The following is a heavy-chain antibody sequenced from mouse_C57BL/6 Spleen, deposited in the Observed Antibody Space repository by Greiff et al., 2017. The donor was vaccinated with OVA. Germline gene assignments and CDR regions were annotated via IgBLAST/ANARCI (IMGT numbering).Heavy chain of an antibody. CDR3: AREEYYYGSSYGAMDY. Sequence: VQLQQPGAELVKPGASVKMSCKASGYTLTSYWITWVKQRPGQGLEWIGDIYPGSGSTNYNEKFKSKATLTVDTSSSTAYMQLSSLTSEDSAVYYCAREEYYYGSSYGAMDYWGQGTSVTVSS. J-gene: IGHJ4*01. CDR1: GYTLTSYW. D-gene: IGHD1-1*01. CDR2: IYPGSGST. V-gene: IGHV1-55*01.